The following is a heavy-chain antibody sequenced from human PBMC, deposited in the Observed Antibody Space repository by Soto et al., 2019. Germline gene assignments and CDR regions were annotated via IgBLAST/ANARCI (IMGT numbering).Heavy chain of an antibody. J-gene: IGHJ4*02. D-gene: IGHD3-10*01. CDR3: ARGSTYYYGSGSYGLE. CDR1: GGSISSGGYY. Sequence: QVQLQESGPGLVKPSQTLSLTCTVSGGSISSGGYYWSWIRQHPGKGMEWIGYIYYSGSTYYNPSLKSLVTISVDTSKNQFSLKLSSVTAADTAVYYCARGSTYYYGSGSYGLEWGQGTRFTVSS. CDR2: IYYSGST. V-gene: IGHV4-31*01.